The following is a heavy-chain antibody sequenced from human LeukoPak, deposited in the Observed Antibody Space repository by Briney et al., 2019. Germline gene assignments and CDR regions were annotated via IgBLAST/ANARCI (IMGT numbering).Heavy chain of an antibody. J-gene: IGHJ2*01. CDR2: IYHSGST. D-gene: IGHD3-22*01. CDR3: ARANYYDSSGYFYWYFDL. CDR1: GGSISSGGYS. V-gene: IGHV4-30-2*01. Sequence: SETLSLTCAVSGGSISSGGYSWSWIRQPPGKGLEWIGYIYHSGSTYYNPSLKSRVTISVDRSKNQFSLKLSSVTAAATAVYYCARANYYDSSGYFYWYFDLWGRGTLVTVSS.